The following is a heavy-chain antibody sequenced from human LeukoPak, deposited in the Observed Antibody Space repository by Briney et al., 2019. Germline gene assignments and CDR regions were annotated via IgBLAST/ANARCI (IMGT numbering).Heavy chain of an antibody. J-gene: IGHJ6*03. CDR1: GYTFTGYH. CDR3: AREGSLGHYMGV. CDR2: INPNSGGT. D-gene: IGHD2-15*01. Sequence: ASVKVSCKASGYTFTGYHMQWVRQAPGQGLEWMGWINPNSGGTNYAQKFQGRVTMTRDTPISTAYMELSRLRSDDTAVYYCAREGSLGHYMGVWGKGATVTVSS. V-gene: IGHV1-2*02.